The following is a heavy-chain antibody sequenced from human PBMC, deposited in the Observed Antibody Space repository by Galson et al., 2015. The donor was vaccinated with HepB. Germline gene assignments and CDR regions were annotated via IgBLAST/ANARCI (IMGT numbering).Heavy chain of an antibody. J-gene: IGHJ4*02. CDR2: ITWNSGSI. V-gene: IGHV3-9*01. D-gene: IGHD3-22*01. CDR1: GFTFDDYA. Sequence: SLRLSCAASGFTFDDYAMHWVRQAPGKGLDWVSGITWNSGSIAYADSVKGRFTIFRDNAKNSLYLQMNSLRAEDTALYYCAKGPYYDSSGYVDYWGQGTLVTVSS. CDR3: AKGPYYDSSGYVDY.